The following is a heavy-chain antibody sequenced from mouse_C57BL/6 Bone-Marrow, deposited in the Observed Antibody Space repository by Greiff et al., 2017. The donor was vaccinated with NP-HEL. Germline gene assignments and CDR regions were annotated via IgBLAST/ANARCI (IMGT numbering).Heavy chain of an antibody. V-gene: IGHV1-64*01. CDR3: ARRGLLRRGYFDV. Sequence: QVHVKQPGAELVKPGASVKLSCKASGYTFTSYWMHWVKQRPGQGLEWIGMIHPNSGSTNYNEKFKSKATLTVDKSSSTAYMQLSSLTSEDSAVYYCARRGLLRRGYFDVWGTGTTVTVSS. CDR2: IHPNSGST. J-gene: IGHJ1*03. CDR1: GYTFTSYW. D-gene: IGHD1-1*01.